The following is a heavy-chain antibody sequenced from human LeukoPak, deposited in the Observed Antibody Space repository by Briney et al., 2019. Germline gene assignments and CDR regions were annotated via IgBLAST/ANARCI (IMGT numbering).Heavy chain of an antibody. V-gene: IGHV3-7*01. CDR3: ARDRATHSSSWFDS. Sequence: PGGSLRLSCAASGFTFSSYWMSWVRQAPGKGLEWVANIKQDGSEKYYVDSVKGRFTISRDNAKNSLYLQMNSLRAEDTAVYYCARDRATHSSSWFDSRGQGILVTVSS. J-gene: IGHJ5*01. D-gene: IGHD6-19*01. CDR1: GFTFSSYW. CDR2: IKQDGSEK.